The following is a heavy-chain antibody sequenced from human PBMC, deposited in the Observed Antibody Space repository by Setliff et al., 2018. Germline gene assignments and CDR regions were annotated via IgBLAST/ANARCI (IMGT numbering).Heavy chain of an antibody. CDR1: GFAFDSYA. V-gene: IGHV3-30*03. D-gene: IGHD7-27*01. J-gene: IGHJ4*02. CDR2: IFHDGRDI. Sequence: PGGSLRLSCAASGFAFDSYAMHWVRQAPGKGLEWVAIIFHDGRDIYYGDSVQGRFAISRDNSKNTLYLQMNSLRSDDTAVYYCAGVHWTTNWFLHYWGQGSQVTVSS. CDR3: AGVHWTTNWFLHY.